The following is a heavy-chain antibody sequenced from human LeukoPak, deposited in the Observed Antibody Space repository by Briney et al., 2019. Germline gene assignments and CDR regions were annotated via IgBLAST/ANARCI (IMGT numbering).Heavy chain of an antibody. Sequence: GGSLRLSCAASGFTFSSYWMHWVRQAPGKGLVWVSRINSDGSNINYADSVKGRFTISRDNAKNTLYLQMNSLRAEDTAVYHCARGFWADAFDIWGQGTMVTVSS. D-gene: IGHD2/OR15-2a*01. CDR3: ARGFWADAFDI. CDR2: INSDGSNI. V-gene: IGHV3-74*01. CDR1: GFTFSSYW. J-gene: IGHJ3*02.